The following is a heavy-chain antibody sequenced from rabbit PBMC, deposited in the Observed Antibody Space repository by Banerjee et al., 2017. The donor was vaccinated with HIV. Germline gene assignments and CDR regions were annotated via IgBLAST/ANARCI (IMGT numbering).Heavy chain of an antibody. Sequence: QSLEESGGDLVKPGASLTLTCKASGFDFSSNAMCWVRQAPGKGLEWIGCINTGNGNTYSASWAKGRLTISKTSSTTVTLQMTSLTAADTATYFCARNAGVSGYGNALKLWGPGTLVTVS. J-gene: IGHJ4*01. CDR3: ARNAGVSGYGNALKL. V-gene: IGHV1S40*01. D-gene: IGHD6-1*01. CDR2: INTGNGNT. CDR1: GFDFSSNA.